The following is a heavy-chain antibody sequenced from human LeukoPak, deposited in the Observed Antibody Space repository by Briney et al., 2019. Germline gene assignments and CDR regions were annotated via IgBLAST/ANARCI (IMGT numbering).Heavy chain of an antibody. CDR3: AKDRVVNTAAPYYFDY. Sequence: LPGGSLRLSCAASGFTFSSYAMSWVRQAPGKGLEWVSAISGSGGSTYYADSVKGRFTISRDNSKNTLYLQMNSLRAEDTAVYYCAKDRVVNTAAPYYFDYWGQGTLVTVSS. V-gene: IGHV3-23*01. CDR1: GFTFSSYA. J-gene: IGHJ4*02. CDR2: ISGSGGST. D-gene: IGHD5-18*01.